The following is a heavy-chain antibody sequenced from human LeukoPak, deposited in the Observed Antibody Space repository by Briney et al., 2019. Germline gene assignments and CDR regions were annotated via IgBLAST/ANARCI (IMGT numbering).Heavy chain of an antibody. CDR1: GFTFSSYA. J-gene: IGHJ6*02. Sequence: PGGSLRLSCAASGFTFSSYAMSWVRQAPGKGLEWVSAISGSDGSTYYAGSVKGRFTISRDNSKNTLYLQMNSLRAEDTAVYYCAKGAGNYYYYYGMDVWGQGTTVTVSS. D-gene: IGHD1-1*01. CDR3: AKGAGNYYYYYGMDV. CDR2: ISGSDGST. V-gene: IGHV3-23*01.